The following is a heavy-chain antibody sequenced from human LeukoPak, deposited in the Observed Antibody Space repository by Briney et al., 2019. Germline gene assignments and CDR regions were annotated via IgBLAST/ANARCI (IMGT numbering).Heavy chain of an antibody. Sequence: GGSLRLSCAASGFTFSSYAMSWVRQAPGKGLEWVSAISGSSGSTYYADSVKGRFTISRDNSKNTLYLQMNSLRAEDTAIYYCVRDRGTYRPIDYWGQGTLVTVSS. J-gene: IGHJ4*02. CDR1: GFTFSSYA. D-gene: IGHD1-26*01. CDR3: VRDRGTYRPIDY. CDR2: ISGSSGST. V-gene: IGHV3-23*01.